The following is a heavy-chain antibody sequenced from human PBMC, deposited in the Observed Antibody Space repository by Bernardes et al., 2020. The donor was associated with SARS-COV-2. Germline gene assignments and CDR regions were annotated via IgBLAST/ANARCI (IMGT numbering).Heavy chain of an antibody. D-gene: IGHD3-22*01. CDR3: ARVAPDSSGYRYDTFDI. CDR1: GDSINNYY. J-gene: IGHJ3*02. CDR2: IYSSGSST. Sequence: SETLSLTCTVSGDSINNYYWSWIRQPPGKGLEWIAYIYSSGSSTTYNPSLKSRVTISVDTSKNQFSLKLSSVTAADTAVYYCARVAPDSSGYRYDTFDIWGQGTMVTVSS. V-gene: IGHV4-59*01.